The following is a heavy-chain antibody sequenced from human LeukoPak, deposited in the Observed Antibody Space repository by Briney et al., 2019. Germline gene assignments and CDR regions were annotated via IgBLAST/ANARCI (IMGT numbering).Heavy chain of an antibody. CDR2: ISSSSSTI. V-gene: IGHV3-48*01. Sequence: GGSLRLSCAASGFTFSSYSMNWVRQAPGKGLEWVSYISSSSSTIYYADSVKGRFTISRDNAKNSLYLQMNSLRAEDTAVYYCARDSRSRYCSGGSCPDYWGQGTLVTVSS. CDR3: ARDSRSRYCSGGSCPDY. CDR1: GFTFSSYS. J-gene: IGHJ4*02. D-gene: IGHD2-15*01.